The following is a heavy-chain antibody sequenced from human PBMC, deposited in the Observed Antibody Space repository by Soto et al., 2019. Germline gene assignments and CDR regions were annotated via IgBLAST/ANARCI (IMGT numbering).Heavy chain of an antibody. CDR1: GDSISSSRYH. D-gene: IGHD1-1*01. CDR3: ARHHTTLYYYSYMDV. V-gene: IGHV4-39*01. Sequence: SETLSLTWTVSGDSISSSRYHWGWIRQPPGKGLEWIGTIYYSGNTYYNPSLKSRVTISVDTSKNQFALKVSSVTAADTAVYYCARHHTTLYYYSYMDVWGKGTTVTVSS. CDR2: IYYSGNT. J-gene: IGHJ6*03.